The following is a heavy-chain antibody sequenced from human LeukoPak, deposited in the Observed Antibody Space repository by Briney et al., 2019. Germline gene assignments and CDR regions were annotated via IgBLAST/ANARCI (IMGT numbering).Heavy chain of an antibody. CDR3: ARAGSFSSSYGISWDY. CDR2: IRSSGTYI. Sequence: GGSLRLSCAASGFTFSSYSMNWVRQAPGKGLEWVSYIRSSGTYIYHADSVKGRFTISRDNAKNSLFLQMNSLRAEDTAVYYCARAGSFSSSYGISWDYWGQGALVAVSS. V-gene: IGHV3-21*01. CDR1: GFTFSSYS. D-gene: IGHD2-15*01. J-gene: IGHJ4*02.